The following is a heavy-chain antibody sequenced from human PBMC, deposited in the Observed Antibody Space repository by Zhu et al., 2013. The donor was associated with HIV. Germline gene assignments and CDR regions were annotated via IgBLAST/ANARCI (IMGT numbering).Heavy chain of an antibody. V-gene: IGHV1-2*02. CDR1: SHNFMNNY. J-gene: IGHJ4*02. D-gene: IGHD1-26*01. CDR3: ARDMLTEIVGPAGY. Sequence: QVHLEQSGAEVKKPGASVKVSCRDSSHNFMNNYINWVRQVPGQGLEWMGWINPNSGATNYAEKFQGRVIMTRDSSITAAYMELTSLTHDDTAVYYCARDMLTEIVGPAGYWGQGTLVTVSS. CDR2: INPNSGAT.